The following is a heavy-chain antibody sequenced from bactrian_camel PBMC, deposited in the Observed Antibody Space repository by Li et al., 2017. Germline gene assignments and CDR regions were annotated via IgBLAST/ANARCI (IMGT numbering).Heavy chain of an antibody. CDR1: GDRSSTYC. CDR3: VRGGSWYDFAY. J-gene: IGHJ6*01. CDR2: LFRGDGST. D-gene: IGHD6*01. Sequence: QLVESGGDLVHPGGSLRLSCAASGDRSSTYCMQWFRQAPGKEREGVAYLFRGDGSTSYVDSVKGRFTISRHNAKNTVYLQMNSLKPEDTAVYYCVRGGSWYDFAYWGQGTQVTVS. V-gene: IGHV3S25*01.